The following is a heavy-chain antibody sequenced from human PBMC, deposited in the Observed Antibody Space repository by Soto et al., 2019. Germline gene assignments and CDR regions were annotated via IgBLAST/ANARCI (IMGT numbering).Heavy chain of an antibody. CDR1: GASINTVPYY. D-gene: IGHD3-22*01. CDR2: VYYSGFT. V-gene: IGHV4-39*01. CDR3: SSTFDSSGYYHNFGMDV. Sequence: SETLSLTCTVSGASINTVPYYWGWIRQSPGKGLEWIGSVYYSGFTYYNPSLKSRVTISLDTSKNQFSLEVSSVTAADTALYYCSSTFDSSGYYHNFGMDVWCQG. J-gene: IGHJ6*02.